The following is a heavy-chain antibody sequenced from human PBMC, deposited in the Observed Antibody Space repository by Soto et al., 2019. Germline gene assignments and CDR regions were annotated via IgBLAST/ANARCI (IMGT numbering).Heavy chain of an antibody. V-gene: IGHV4-34*01. Sequence: SETLSLTCTVYGGSFSGFFWTWIRQPPGKGLEWIGEINHSGSTNYNPSLKSRVTISADTSESQFSLRLTSVTAADTAVYYCVRGQWLPRGEYWGQGTLVTVSS. CDR3: VRGQWLPRGEY. CDR1: GGSFSGFF. CDR2: INHSGST. D-gene: IGHD6-19*01. J-gene: IGHJ4*02.